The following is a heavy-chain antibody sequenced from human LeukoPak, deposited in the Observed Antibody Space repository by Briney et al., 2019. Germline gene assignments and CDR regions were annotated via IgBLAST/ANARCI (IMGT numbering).Heavy chain of an antibody. CDR2: ISHDGGTK. J-gene: IGHJ4*02. Sequence: PGGSLRLSCAASGFTFSNYPLHWVRQAPGKGLEWVTVISHDGGTKYYADSVKGRFTISRDDSKNTLYLQMNSLRLDDTAIYYCAGDPSRAAPHYFDYWGQGTLVTVSS. D-gene: IGHD6-6*01. CDR3: AGDPSRAAPHYFDY. V-gene: IGHV3-30*04. CDR1: GFTFSNYP.